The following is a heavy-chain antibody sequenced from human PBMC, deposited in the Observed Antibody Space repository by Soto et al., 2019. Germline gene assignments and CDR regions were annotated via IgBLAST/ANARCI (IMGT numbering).Heavy chain of an antibody. CDR3: ARESDH. CDR1: GFTFSSYA. J-gene: IGHJ4*02. V-gene: IGHV3-23*01. Sequence: HPGGPLRLSCAASGFTFSSYAMSWVRQAPGKGLEWVSTISGSGGGTYYADSMKGRFTISRDNSKNTLYLQMYSLRVEDTAVYYCARESDHWGQGTLVTVSS. CDR2: ISGSGGGT.